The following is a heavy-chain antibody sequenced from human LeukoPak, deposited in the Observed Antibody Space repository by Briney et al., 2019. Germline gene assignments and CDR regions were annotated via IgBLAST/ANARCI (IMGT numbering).Heavy chain of an antibody. Sequence: GGSLRLSCAASGFTFRSFDMNWVRQAPGKGLGWVSSISSSSSYIYYADSVKGRFTISRDNAKNSLYLQMNSLRAEDTAVYYCARGIVGAFRWFDPWGQGTLVTVSS. V-gene: IGHV3-21*01. CDR2: ISSSSSYI. J-gene: IGHJ5*02. CDR1: GFTFRSFD. D-gene: IGHD1-26*01. CDR3: ARGIVGAFRWFDP.